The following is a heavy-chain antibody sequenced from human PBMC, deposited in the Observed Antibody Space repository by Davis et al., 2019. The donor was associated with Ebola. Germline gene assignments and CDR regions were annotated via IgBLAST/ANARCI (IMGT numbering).Heavy chain of an antibody. CDR1: GYDFVSYD. V-gene: IGHV1-18*01. CDR3: ARTSIVGTTTTASDI. D-gene: IGHD1-26*01. J-gene: IGHJ3*02. Sequence: ASVKVSCKASGYDFVSYDIAWVRQAPGQGLQWMGWISPYNGHTDYAQSLRDRFTMTTDTSTGTAYMELRSLRSDDTAVYFCARTSIVGTTTTASDIWGQGTKVTVSS. CDR2: ISPYNGHT.